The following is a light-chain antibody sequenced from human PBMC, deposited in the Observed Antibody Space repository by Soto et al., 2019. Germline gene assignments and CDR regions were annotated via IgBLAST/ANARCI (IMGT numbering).Light chain of an antibody. CDR3: QQSGTSPIT. J-gene: IGKJ5*01. CDR2: GAS. CDR1: QTVSSY. Sequence: ENVLTQSPGTLSLSPGERATLSCRASQTVSSYLTWYQQRPGQAPRLLIYGASNRATGITDRFSGSGSGTDFTLTISRLEPEDFALYYCQQSGTSPITFGQGTRLEIK. V-gene: IGKV3-20*01.